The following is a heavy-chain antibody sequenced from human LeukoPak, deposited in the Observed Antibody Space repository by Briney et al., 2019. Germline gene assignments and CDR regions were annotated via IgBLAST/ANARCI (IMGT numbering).Heavy chain of an antibody. CDR1: GYTFTSYG. J-gene: IGHJ4*02. CDR2: ISAYNGNT. Sequence: AAVKVSCKASGYTFTSYGISWVRQAPGQGLEWMGWISAYNGNTNYAQKLQGRVTMTTDTSTSTAYMELRSLRSDDTAVYYYASVAGGYYGSGSYYNSPNDYWGQGTLVTVSS. V-gene: IGHV1-18*01. D-gene: IGHD3-10*01. CDR3: ASVAGGYYGSGSYYNSPNDY.